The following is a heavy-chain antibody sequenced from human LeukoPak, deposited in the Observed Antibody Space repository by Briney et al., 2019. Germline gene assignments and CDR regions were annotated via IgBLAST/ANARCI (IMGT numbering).Heavy chain of an antibody. V-gene: IGHV4-34*01. Sequence: KPSETLSLTRAVHCGAFSDSYWSWVRPPPRKGLEWVGEISHSGDTNYNPSLKSRVTISLGAAKNQFSLNLSSVTAADTAVYYCARGSNSVAYWGQGTLVTVSS. CDR1: CGAFSDSY. CDR2: ISHSGDT. CDR3: ARGSNSVAY. D-gene: IGHD4-23*01. J-gene: IGHJ4*02.